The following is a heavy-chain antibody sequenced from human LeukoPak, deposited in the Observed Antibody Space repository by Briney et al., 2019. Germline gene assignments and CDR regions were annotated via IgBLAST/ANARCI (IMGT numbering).Heavy chain of an antibody. V-gene: IGHV1-69*13. CDR1: GGTFSSYA. CDR3: ARDQGPGTGGAHDAFDI. D-gene: IGHD2-8*02. J-gene: IGHJ3*02. CDR2: IIPIFGTA. Sequence: SVKVSCKASGGTFSSYAISWVRQAPGQGLEGMGGIIPIFGTANYAQKFQGRVTITADESTSTAYMELSSLRSEDTAVYYCARDQGPGTGGAHDAFDIWGQGTMVTVSS.